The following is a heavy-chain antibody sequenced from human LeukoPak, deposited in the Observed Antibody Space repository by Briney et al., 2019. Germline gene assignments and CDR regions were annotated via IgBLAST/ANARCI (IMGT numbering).Heavy chain of an antibody. V-gene: IGHV3-23*01. CDR2: ISGSGGST. CDR1: GFTFSSYA. Sequence: GGSLRLSCAASGFTFSSYAMSWVRQAPGKRLEWVSAISGSGGSTYCADSVKGRFTISRDNSKNTLYLQMNSLRAEDAAVYYCAKEDFWGGPDLLYLDYWGQGTLVTVSS. J-gene: IGHJ4*02. CDR3: AKEDFWGGPDLLYLDY. D-gene: IGHD3-3*01.